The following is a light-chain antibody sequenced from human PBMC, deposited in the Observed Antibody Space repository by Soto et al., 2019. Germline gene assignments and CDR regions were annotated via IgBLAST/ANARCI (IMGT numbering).Light chain of an antibody. V-gene: IGLV1-47*01. Sequence: QSVLTQPPSTTGTPGQRVTISCSGRTSNIGYNFVYWYQHLPGTAPKLLIYRNDERPSGVPDRFSGSKSGTSASLAISGLRSEDEADYYCAAWDGSLSAWVFGGGTQLNVL. CDR3: AAWDGSLSAWV. CDR1: TSNIGYNF. J-gene: IGLJ3*02. CDR2: RND.